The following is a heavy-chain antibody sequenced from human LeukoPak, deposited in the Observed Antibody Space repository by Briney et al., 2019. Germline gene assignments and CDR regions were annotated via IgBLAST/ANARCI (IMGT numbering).Heavy chain of an antibody. V-gene: IGHV3-66*01. CDR1: GFTVSSNY. CDR3: ARDGTYYYGSGSYRGGWFDP. D-gene: IGHD3-10*01. J-gene: IGHJ5*02. CDR2: IYSGGST. Sequence: GGSLRLSCAASGFTVSSNYMSWVRQAPGKGLEWVSVIYSGGSTYYADSVKGRFTISRDNSKNTLYLQMNSLRAEDTAVYYCARDGTYYYGSGSYRGGWFDPWGQGTLVTVSS.